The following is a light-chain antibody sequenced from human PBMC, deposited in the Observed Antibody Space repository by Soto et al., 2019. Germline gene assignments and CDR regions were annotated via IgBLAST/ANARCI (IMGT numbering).Light chain of an antibody. CDR2: DAS. CDR3: HHFADSPT. V-gene: IGKV3D-20*01. Sequence: PGERATLSCGASQSITSNFVAWYKKKPGLAPRLLIFDASTRAIGIPDRFSGSGSGTDFTLTIRGLEPEDSAVYYCHHFADSPTFGGGTKVEIK. CDR1: QSITSNF. J-gene: IGKJ4*01.